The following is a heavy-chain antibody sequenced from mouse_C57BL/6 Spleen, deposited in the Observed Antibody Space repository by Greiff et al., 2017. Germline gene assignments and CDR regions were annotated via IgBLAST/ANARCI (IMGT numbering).Heavy chain of an antibody. J-gene: IGHJ1*03. CDR3: TRRYGSSPYWYFDV. D-gene: IGHD1-1*01. CDR1: GYTFIDYE. Sequence: QVQLQQSGAELVRPGASVTLSCTASGYTFIDYEMHWVKQTPVHGLEWIGAIDPETGGTAYNQKFKGKAILTADKSSSTAYMELRSLTSEDSAVYYGTRRYGSSPYWYFDVWGTGTTVTVSS. V-gene: IGHV1-15*01. CDR2: IDPETGGT.